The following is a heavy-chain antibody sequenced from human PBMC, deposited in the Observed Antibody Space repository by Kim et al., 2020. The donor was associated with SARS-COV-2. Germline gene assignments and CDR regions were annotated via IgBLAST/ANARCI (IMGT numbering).Heavy chain of an antibody. J-gene: IGHJ5*02. D-gene: IGHD3-3*01. Sequence: GRFTISRDNSKNSLYLQMNSLRTEDTALYYCATEGMRITIFGVASGWFDPWGQGTLVTVSS. CDR3: ATEGMRITIFGVASGWFDP. V-gene: IGHV3-43*01.